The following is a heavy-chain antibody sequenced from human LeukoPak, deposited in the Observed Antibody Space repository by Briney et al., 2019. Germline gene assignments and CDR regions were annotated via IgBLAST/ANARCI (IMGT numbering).Heavy chain of an antibody. Sequence: GGSLRLSCAASGFTFSSYSMNWVRQAPGKGLEWVSSISTSGSYIYHADSVKGRFTISRDNAKNSLYLQMNSLRAEDTAVYYCASGRFGESDFDYWGQGTLVTVSS. D-gene: IGHD3-10*01. CDR2: ISTSGSYI. CDR1: GFTFSSYS. J-gene: IGHJ4*02. CDR3: ASGRFGESDFDY. V-gene: IGHV3-21*04.